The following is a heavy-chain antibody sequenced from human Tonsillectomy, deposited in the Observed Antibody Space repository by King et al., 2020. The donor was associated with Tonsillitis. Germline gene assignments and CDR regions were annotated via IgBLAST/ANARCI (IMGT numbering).Heavy chain of an antibody. J-gene: IGHJ4*02. CDR3: ARGSDILTGYDTGYSSGWSQYYSDY. CDR2: IHYSGST. D-gene: IGHD3-9*01. CDR1: GGSFSSSRYY. Sequence: QVQLQESGPGLVKPSETLSLACIVSGGSFSSSRYYWGWIRQPPGKGLEWIGSIHYSGSTYYNPSLKSRVTISVDTSKNQFSLKLRSVTAADTAVYYCARGSDILTGYDTGYSSGWSQYYSDYWGQGTLVTVSS. V-gene: IGHV4-39*07.